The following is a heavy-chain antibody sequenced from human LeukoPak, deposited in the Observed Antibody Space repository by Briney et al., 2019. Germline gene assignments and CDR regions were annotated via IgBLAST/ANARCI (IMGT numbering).Heavy chain of an antibody. Sequence: GGSLRLSCAASGLTVSSNYMSWVRQAPGRGLEWVANIKPDGSATNYVDSVKGRFTISRDNAKNSLDLQMNSLRAEDTAVYYCARGGGSSSWGQGTLVTVSS. D-gene: IGHD6-6*01. CDR3: ARGGGSSS. V-gene: IGHV3-7*01. CDR2: IKPDGSAT. J-gene: IGHJ5*02. CDR1: GLTVSSNY.